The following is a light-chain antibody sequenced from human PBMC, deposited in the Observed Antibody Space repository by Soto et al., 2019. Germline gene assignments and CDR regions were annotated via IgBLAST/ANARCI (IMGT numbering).Light chain of an antibody. CDR1: QSVNSN. V-gene: IGKV3-15*01. CDR3: QQYNNRPPDT. CDR2: GAS. J-gene: IGKJ2*01. Sequence: EIVMTQSPATLSVSPGERATLSCRASQSVNSNLAWYQQKPGQAPRLLIYGASTRAAGIPARFSGSGSGTEFSLTISRLQSEDFAVYYCQQYNNRPPDTFGQGTKLEI.